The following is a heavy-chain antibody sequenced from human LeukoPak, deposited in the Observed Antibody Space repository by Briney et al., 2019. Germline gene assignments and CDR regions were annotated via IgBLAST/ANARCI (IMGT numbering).Heavy chain of an antibody. CDR2: INAGNGNT. CDR1: GYTFTSYA. Sequence: GASVKVSCKASGYTFTSYAMHWVRQAPGQRLEWMGWINAGNGNTKYSQEFQGRVTITRDTSASTAYMELSSLRSEDMAVYYCARSAYYDSSGYYWDAFDIWGQGTMVTVSS. CDR3: ARSAYYDSSGYYWDAFDI. D-gene: IGHD3-22*01. V-gene: IGHV1-3*03. J-gene: IGHJ3*02.